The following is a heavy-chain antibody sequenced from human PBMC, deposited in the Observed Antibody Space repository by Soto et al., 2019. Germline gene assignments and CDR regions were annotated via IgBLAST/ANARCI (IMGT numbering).Heavy chain of an antibody. CDR2: IMPVFRTP. CDR1: GGTFRTAA. V-gene: IGHV1-69*12. J-gene: IGHJ6*02. CDR3: ARANDRPQLGGNYCYILDV. D-gene: IGHD2-8*01. Sequence: QVHLEQSGAEVKKPGSSVKVSCKASGGTFRTAAVSWVRQAPGQGLEWLGGIMPVFRTPDYAQKFQGRVTINADESTSTAYMELSGLRSDATAVYYCARANDRPQLGGNYCYILDVWGQGTTITVSS.